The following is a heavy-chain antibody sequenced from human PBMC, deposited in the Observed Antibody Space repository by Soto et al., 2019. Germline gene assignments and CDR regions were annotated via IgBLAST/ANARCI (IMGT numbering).Heavy chain of an antibody. CDR2: IYYSGST. CDR1: GGSISSYY. D-gene: IGHD2-2*02. Sequence: SETLSLTCTVSGGSISSYYWSWIRQPPGKGLEWIGYIYYSGSTNSTPSLKSRVTISVDTSKNQFSLKLSSVIVADMAVYHCARFVRSCSGTTCYTRADVWGQGTTVTVS. J-gene: IGHJ6*02. V-gene: IGHV4-59*01. CDR3: ARFVRSCSGTTCYTRADV.